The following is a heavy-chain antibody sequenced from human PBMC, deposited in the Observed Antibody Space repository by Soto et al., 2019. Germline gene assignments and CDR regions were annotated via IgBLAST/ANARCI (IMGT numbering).Heavy chain of an antibody. CDR1: GGSFSGYY. D-gene: IGHD4-17*01. V-gene: IGHV4-34*01. Sequence: PSETLSLTCAVYGGSFSGYYWSWIRQPPGKGLEWIGEINHSGSTNYNPSLKSRVTISVDTSKNQFYLKLSSVTAADTAVYYCASLRPTTRLRGRFNWGQGTLVTVSS. J-gene: IGHJ4*02. CDR2: INHSGST. CDR3: ASLRPTTRLRGRFN.